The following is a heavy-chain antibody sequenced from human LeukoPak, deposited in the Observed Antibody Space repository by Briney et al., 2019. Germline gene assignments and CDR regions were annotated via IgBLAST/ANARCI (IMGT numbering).Heavy chain of an antibody. CDR3: ARDRATADS. CDR1: GFTFSSYW. V-gene: IGHV3-7*01. Sequence: GGSLRLSCAAPGFTFSSYWMSWVRQAPGKGLEWVANIKQDAREKNYVVSVKGRFTISRDNAKNSLYLQMNSLRVEDTAVYFCARDRATADSWGQGTLVTVSS. J-gene: IGHJ4*02. D-gene: IGHD2-21*02. CDR2: IKQDAREK.